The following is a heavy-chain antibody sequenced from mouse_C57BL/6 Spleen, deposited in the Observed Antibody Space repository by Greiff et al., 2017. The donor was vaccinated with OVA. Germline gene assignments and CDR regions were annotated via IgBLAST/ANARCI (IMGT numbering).Heavy chain of an antibody. Sequence: VQLQQSGGGLVKPGGSLKLSCAASGFTFSDYGMHWVRQAPEKGLECVAYISSGSSTIYYADTVKGRFTISRDNAKNTLFLQMTSLRSEDTAMYYCARRYGSYYAMDYWGQGTSVTVSS. V-gene: IGHV5-17*01. J-gene: IGHJ4*01. CDR1: GFTFSDYG. D-gene: IGHD2-10*02. CDR2: ISSGSSTI. CDR3: ARRYGSYYAMDY.